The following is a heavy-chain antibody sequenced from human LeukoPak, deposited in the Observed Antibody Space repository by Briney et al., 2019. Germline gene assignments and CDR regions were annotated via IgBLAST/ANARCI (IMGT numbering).Heavy chain of an antibody. CDR3: ARDPCGGDCYLNWFDP. V-gene: IGHV1-69*04. D-gene: IGHD2-21*02. CDR2: IIPILGIA. J-gene: IGHJ5*02. Sequence: GASVKVSCKASGGTFSSYTISWVRQAPGQGLEWMGRIIPILGIANYAQKFQGRVTITADKSTSTDYMELSSLRSEDTAVYYCARDPCGGDCYLNWFDPWGQGTLVTVSS. CDR1: GGTFSSYT.